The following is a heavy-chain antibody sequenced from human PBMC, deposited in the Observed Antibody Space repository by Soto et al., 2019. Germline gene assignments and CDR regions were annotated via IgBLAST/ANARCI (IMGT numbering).Heavy chain of an antibody. D-gene: IGHD5-12*01. CDR2: ISSSSSYT. V-gene: IGHV3-11*05. CDR3: ARDPSGYDQGYFDY. J-gene: IGHJ4*02. Sequence: KPGGSLRLCCAASGFTFSDYYMSGIRQDPGKGLEWVSYISSSSSYTNYADSVKGRFTISRGNAKNSLYLQMNSLRADDTAVYYCARDPSGYDQGYFDYWGQGTLVTVSS. CDR1: GFTFSDYY.